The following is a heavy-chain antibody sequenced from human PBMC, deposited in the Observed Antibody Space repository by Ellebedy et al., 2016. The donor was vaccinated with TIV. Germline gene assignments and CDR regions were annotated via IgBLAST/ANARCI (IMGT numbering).Heavy chain of an antibody. V-gene: IGHV3-21*01. D-gene: IGHD2-2*01. CDR1: GFTFSGHW. CDR2: ISSSSNYI. Sequence: GGSLRLXCAASGFTFSGHWMHWVRQAPGKGLEWVSSISSSSNYIYYADSVKGRFTISRDNAKNSLYLQMNSLRAEDTAVYYCARDHSDIVVVPAAVDYWGQGTLVTVSS. CDR3: ARDHSDIVVVPAAVDY. J-gene: IGHJ4*02.